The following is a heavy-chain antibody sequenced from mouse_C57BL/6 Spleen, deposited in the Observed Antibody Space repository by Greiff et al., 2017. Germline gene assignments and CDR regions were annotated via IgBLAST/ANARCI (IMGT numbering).Heavy chain of an antibody. Sequence: EVHLVESGGGLVKPGGSLKLSCAASGYTFSDYGMHWVRQAPEKGLEWVAYISSGSSTICYADTVKGRFTISRDNAKNTPFLQMTSLRSEDTSMYYCARYGKDGMDYWGQGTSVTVSS. V-gene: IGHV5-17*01. CDR2: ISSGSSTI. J-gene: IGHJ4*01. D-gene: IGHD2-1*01. CDR3: ARYGKDGMDY. CDR1: GYTFSDYG.